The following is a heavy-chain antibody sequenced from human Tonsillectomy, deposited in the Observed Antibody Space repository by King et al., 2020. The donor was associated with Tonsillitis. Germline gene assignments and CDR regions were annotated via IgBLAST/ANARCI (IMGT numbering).Heavy chain of an antibody. CDR2: IRSKAYGGTT. CDR3: TRDAEVPAARDAFYYYGMDV. D-gene: IGHD2-2*01. Sequence: VQLVESGGGLVKPGRSLRLSCTASGFTFGDYAMSWFRQAPGKGLEWGGFIRSKAYGGTTEYAASVKGSFTIPRDDSKSIAYLQMNSLKTEDTAVYYCTRDAEVPAARDAFYYYGMDVWGQGTTVTVSS. J-gene: IGHJ6*02. CDR1: GFTFGDYA. V-gene: IGHV3-49*05.